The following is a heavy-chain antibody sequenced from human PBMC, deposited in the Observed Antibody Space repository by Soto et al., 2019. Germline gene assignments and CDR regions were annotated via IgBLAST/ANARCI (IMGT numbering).Heavy chain of an antibody. V-gene: IGHV4-34*01. Sequence: SETLSLTCAVYGGSFSGYYWSWIRQPPGKGLEWIGEINHSGSTNYNPSLKSRVTISVDTSKNQFSLKLSSVTAADTAVYYCARGDKGVTTRICPAFDIWGQGTMVTVSS. CDR3: ARGDKGVTTRICPAFDI. J-gene: IGHJ3*02. CDR2: INHSGST. D-gene: IGHD4-17*01. CDR1: GGSFSGYY.